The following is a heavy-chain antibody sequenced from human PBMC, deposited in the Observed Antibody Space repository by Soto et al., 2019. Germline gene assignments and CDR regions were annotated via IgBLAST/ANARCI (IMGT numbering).Heavy chain of an antibody. CDR2: INPNSGGT. CDR3: ACYGDRPGRYGMDV. Sequence: QVQLVQSGAEVKKPVASVKVSCKAAGYTFTGYYMHWVRQAPGQGPEWMGWINPNSGGTNYAQKFQGWVNMTGDTSISTAYMGLSRLRSDDTAVYYCACYGDRPGRYGMDVCGQGTTVTVSS. CDR1: GYTFTGYY. V-gene: IGHV1-2*04. J-gene: IGHJ6*02. D-gene: IGHD4-17*01.